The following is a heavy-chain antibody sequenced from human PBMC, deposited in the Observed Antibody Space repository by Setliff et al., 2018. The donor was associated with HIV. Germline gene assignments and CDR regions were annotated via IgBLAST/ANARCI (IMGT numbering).Heavy chain of an antibody. D-gene: IGHD6-19*01. CDR3: ARGPSGWYAALRYYYMDV. V-gene: IGHV7-4-1*02. Sequence: ASVKVSCKASGYTFTSYAMNWVRQAPGQGLEWMGWINTNTGNPTYAQGFTGRFVFSLDTSVSTTYLQISSLTAEDTAVYYCARGPSGWYAALRYYYMDVWGKGTTVTVSS. CDR2: INTNTGNP. CDR1: GYTFTSYA. J-gene: IGHJ6*03.